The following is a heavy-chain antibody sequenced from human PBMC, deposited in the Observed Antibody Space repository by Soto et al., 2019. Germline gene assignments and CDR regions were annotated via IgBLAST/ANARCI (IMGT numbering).Heavy chain of an antibody. CDR2: ISYDGSNK. V-gene: IGHV3-30*18. CDR3: AKTTGLRYFDWLFDFDY. J-gene: IGHJ4*02. D-gene: IGHD3-9*01. Sequence: QVQLVESGGGVVQPGRSLRLSCAASGFTFSSYGMHWVRQAPGKGLEWVAVISYDGSNKYYADSVKGRFTISRDNSKNTLYLQMNSLRAEDTAVYYCAKTTGLRYFDWLFDFDYWGQGTLVTVSS. CDR1: GFTFSSYG.